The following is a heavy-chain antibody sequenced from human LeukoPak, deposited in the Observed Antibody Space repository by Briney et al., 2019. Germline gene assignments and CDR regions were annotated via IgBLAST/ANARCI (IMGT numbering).Heavy chain of an antibody. V-gene: IGHV1-2*02. Sequence: KPGASVKVSCKASGYTFTGYYMHWLRQAPGQGLEWMGFINPNTAGTNYAQKFQGRVTMTRDTSISTAYMEVTRLRSDDTAVYYCARGSFYASGNYLVDYWGQGTLITVSS. J-gene: IGHJ4*02. D-gene: IGHD2/OR15-2a*01. CDR3: ARGSFYASGNYLVDY. CDR1: GYTFTGYY. CDR2: INPNTAGT.